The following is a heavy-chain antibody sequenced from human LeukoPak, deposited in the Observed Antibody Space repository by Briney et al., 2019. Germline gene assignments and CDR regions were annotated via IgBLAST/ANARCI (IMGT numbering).Heavy chain of an antibody. CDR2: VNPNSGGT. CDR1: GYTFTGYY. CDR3: AKEDSGGSIDY. V-gene: IGHV1-2*02. D-gene: IGHD1-26*01. J-gene: IGHJ4*02. Sequence: ASVKVYCTASGYTFTGYYMHWVRQAPGQGLEWMGWVNPNSGGTNYAQKWWGSVTMTRDTSINTDYMELSSLRSDDTAVYYCAKEDSGGSIDYWGQGTLVTVSS.